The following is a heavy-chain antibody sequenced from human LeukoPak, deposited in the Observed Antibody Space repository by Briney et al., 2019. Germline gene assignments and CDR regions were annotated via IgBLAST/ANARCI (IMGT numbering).Heavy chain of an antibody. Sequence: ASVKVSCTASGYTFTSYGISWGRQAPGHGGEWMGWISAYNGNTNYAKKLQGRGTMTTDTSTNTAYMELRSLRSDDTAVYYCEKGRDILELRTQWGDYWGQGTLVTVSS. V-gene: IGHV1-18*01. CDR2: ISAYNGNT. CDR3: EKGRDILELRTQWGDY. CDR1: GYTFTSYG. D-gene: IGHD1-7*01. J-gene: IGHJ4*02.